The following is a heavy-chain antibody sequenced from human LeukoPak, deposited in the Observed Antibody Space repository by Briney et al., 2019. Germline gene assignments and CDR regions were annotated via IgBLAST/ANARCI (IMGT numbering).Heavy chain of an antibody. CDR3: ARDYYYDFWSGFDAFDI. CDR1: GFTFSSYW. V-gene: IGHV3-7*01. J-gene: IGHJ3*02. D-gene: IGHD3-3*01. Sequence: GGSLRLSCAASGFTFSSYWMSWVRQAPGKGLERVANIKQDGSEKYYVDSVKGRFTISRDNAKNSLYLQMNSLRAEDTAVYYCARDYYYDFWSGFDAFDIWGQGTMVTVSS. CDR2: IKQDGSEK.